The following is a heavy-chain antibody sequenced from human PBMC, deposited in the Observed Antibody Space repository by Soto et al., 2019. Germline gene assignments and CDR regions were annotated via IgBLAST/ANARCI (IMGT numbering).Heavy chain of an antibody. D-gene: IGHD2-21*02. CDR1: GFTFSRFD. V-gene: IGHV3-13*01. J-gene: IGHJ6*02. CDR3: ARGDEGLFDYGMDV. CDR2: IGSAGDT. Sequence: WGSLRLSCAASGFTFSRFDMHWVRQVAGKGLEWVSTIGSAGDTYFSDSVRGRFTISRGNGKNSLYLQMNSLRAGDTAVYHCARGDEGLFDYGMDVWGQGTTVTVS.